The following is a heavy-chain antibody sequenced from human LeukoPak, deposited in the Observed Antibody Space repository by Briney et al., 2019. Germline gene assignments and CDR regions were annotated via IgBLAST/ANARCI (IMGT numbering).Heavy chain of an antibody. V-gene: IGHV1-24*01. J-gene: IGHJ4*02. CDR1: GYTLTELS. Sequence: ASVKVSCKVSGYTLTELSMHWVRQAPGKGLEWMGGFDPEDGETIYAQKFQGRVTMTEDTSTDTAYMELSSLRSEDTAVYYCATQLKYDFWSGLHFDYWGQGTPVTVSS. CDR3: ATQLKYDFWSGLHFDY. CDR2: FDPEDGET. D-gene: IGHD3-3*01.